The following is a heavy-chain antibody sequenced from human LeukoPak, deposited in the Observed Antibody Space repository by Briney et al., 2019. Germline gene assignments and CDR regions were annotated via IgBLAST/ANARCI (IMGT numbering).Heavy chain of an antibody. V-gene: IGHV3-49*04. D-gene: IGHD3-22*01. Sequence: GGSLRLSCTTSGFTFGDYAMSWVRQAPGKGLEWVSFIRRKAHGGTTEYAASVKGRFSSSRDDSKSIAYLQMNSLKTEDTAVYFCTRVTYYYDNSVYFHFVSWGQGSLVTVSS. J-gene: IGHJ4*02. CDR1: GFTFGDYA. CDR3: TRVTYYYDNSVYFHFVS. CDR2: IRRKAHGGTT.